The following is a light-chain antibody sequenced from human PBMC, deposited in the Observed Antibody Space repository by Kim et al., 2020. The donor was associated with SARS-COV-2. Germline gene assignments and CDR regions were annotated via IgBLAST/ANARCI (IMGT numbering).Light chain of an antibody. Sequence: QSALTQPASVSGSPGQSITISCTGTSSDVGGYNYVSWYQQHPGKAPQLMIYDVSNRPSGVSNRFSGSKSGNTASLTISVLQADDEADYYCSSYTSSSTWVFGGGTQLTVL. CDR1: SSDVGGYNY. J-gene: IGLJ3*02. CDR2: DVS. CDR3: SSYTSSSTWV. V-gene: IGLV2-14*03.